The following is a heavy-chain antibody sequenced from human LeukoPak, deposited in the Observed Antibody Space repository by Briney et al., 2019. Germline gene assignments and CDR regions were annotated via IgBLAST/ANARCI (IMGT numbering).Heavy chain of an antibody. V-gene: IGHV4-4*07. D-gene: IGHD6-13*01. J-gene: IGHJ4*02. CDR1: GGSLWSFY. CDR3: ARDFGAAGTKRGYFDY. Sequence: SETLSLTCTVSGGSLWSFYWSWVRQPAGKGLEWIGRLYNNGSTNYSPSLKSRVIMSFDPSKNQFSLKLNSVTAADTAVYYCARDFGAAGTKRGYFDYWGQGTLVTVSS. CDR2: LYNNGST.